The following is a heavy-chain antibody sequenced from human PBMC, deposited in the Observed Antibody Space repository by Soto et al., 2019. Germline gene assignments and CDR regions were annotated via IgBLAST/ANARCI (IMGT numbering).Heavy chain of an antibody. Sequence: VKVYCKASGYTFTGYYLPWVRQAPGQGLEWMGWINPKSGGTKYAQNFQGRVTMTRDTSISTAYMDLSRLRSDDTAVYYCARSLSPTDLKYGDSRDYYNWFDPCRQVTLVTVSS. D-gene: IGHD3-22*01. V-gene: IGHV1-2*02. CDR3: ARSLSPTDLKYGDSRDYYNWFDP. CDR2: INPKSGGT. CDR1: GYTFTGYY. J-gene: IGHJ5*02.